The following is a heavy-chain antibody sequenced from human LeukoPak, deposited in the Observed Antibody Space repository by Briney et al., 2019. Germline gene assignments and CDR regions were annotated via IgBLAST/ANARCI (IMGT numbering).Heavy chain of an antibody. CDR3: ATPGDYYDSSGYYLDY. CDR2: IYRGGST. J-gene: IGHJ4*02. V-gene: IGHV3-66*02. Sequence: GGSLRLSCAASGFTVSSNYMSWVRQAPGKGLEWVSVIYRGGSTYYADSVKGRFTISRDNSKNTLYLQMNSLRAEDTAEYYCATPGDYYDSSGYYLDYWGQGTLVTVSS. D-gene: IGHD3-22*01. CDR1: GFTVSSNY.